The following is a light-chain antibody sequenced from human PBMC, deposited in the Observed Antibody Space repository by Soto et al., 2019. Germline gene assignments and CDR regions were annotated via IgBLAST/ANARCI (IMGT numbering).Light chain of an antibody. CDR1: SSDIGGYNF. CDR3: SSYTTADTVI. Sequence: QSVLTQPASMSGSPGQSITISCTGTSSDIGGYNFVSWYQRHPGKGPKLLIFDVNFRPSGVSNRFSGSKSENTDSLTISGLQPEDEADYYCSSYTTADTVIFGGGTKLTV. CDR2: DVN. V-gene: IGLV2-14*03. J-gene: IGLJ2*01.